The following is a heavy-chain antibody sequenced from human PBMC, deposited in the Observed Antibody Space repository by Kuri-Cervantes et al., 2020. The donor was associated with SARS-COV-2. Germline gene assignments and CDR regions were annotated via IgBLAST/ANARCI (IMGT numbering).Heavy chain of an antibody. CDR2: IYTSGTT. J-gene: IGHJ4*02. V-gene: IGHV4-61*02. Sequence: SETLSLTCTVSGDSVSSGHNYWSWIRQPAGKGLEWIGRIYTSGTTNYNPSLKSRVTISIDKAKNQFSLKLSSVTAADTAVYYCARQYYYDSSGHFDYWGQGTLVTVSS. CDR1: GDSVSSGHNY. CDR3: ARQYYYDSSGHFDY. D-gene: IGHD3-22*01.